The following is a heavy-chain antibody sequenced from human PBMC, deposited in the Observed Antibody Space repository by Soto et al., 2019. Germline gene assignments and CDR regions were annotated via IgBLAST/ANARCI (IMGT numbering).Heavy chain of an antibody. Sequence: AGGALRHSFAASGFTFDYYAMHWGRQAPGEGLEWVSCICGNSSSIGYADSVKCRFTISRDNAKNSLYLQMNSLRAEDTAVYYCARDRVVPAANRGMDWFDPWGQGTLVTVSS. J-gene: IGHJ5*02. V-gene: IGHV3-9*01. CDR3: ARDRVVPAANRGMDWFDP. CDR1: GFTFDYYA. CDR2: ICGNSSSI. D-gene: IGHD2-2*01.